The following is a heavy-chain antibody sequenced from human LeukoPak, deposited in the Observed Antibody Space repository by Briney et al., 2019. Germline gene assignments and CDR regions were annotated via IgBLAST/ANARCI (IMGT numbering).Heavy chain of an antibody. CDR2: IWYDGSNK. V-gene: IGHV3-33*01. D-gene: IGHD3-3*01. CDR3: AGDFPSGGMDV. CDR1: GFTFSSYG. Sequence: GGSLRLSCAASGFTFSSYGMHWVRQAPGKGLEWVAVIWYDGSNKYYADSVKGRFTISRDNSKNTLYLQMNSLRAEDTAVYYCAGDFPSGGMDVWGQGTTVTVSS. J-gene: IGHJ6*02.